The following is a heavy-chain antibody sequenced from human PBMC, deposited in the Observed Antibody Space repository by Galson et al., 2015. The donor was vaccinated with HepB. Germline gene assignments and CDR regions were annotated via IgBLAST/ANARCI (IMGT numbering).Heavy chain of an antibody. V-gene: IGHV1-2*04. J-gene: IGHJ6*02. CDR3: ARAAAAAGTNYYGMDV. D-gene: IGHD6-13*01. CDR1: GYTFTGYY. Sequence: SVKVSCKASGYTFTGYYMHWVRQAPGQGLEWVGWINPNSGGTNYAQKFQGWVTMTRDTSISTAYMELSRLRSDDTAVYYCARAAAAAGTNYYGMDVWGQGTTVTVSS. CDR2: INPNSGGT.